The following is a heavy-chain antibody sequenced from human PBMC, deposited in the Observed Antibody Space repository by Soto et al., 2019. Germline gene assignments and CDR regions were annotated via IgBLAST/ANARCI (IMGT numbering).Heavy chain of an antibody. V-gene: IGHV4-34*01. Sequence: SETLSLTCAVYGGSFSGYYWSWIRQPPGKGLEWIGEINHSGSTNYNPSLKSRVTISVDTSKNQFSLKLSSVTAADTAVYYCARGHLRSFRWFDPWGQGTLVTVSS. CDR1: GGSFSGYY. CDR3: ARGHLRSFRWFDP. D-gene: IGHD3-16*02. J-gene: IGHJ5*02. CDR2: INHSGST.